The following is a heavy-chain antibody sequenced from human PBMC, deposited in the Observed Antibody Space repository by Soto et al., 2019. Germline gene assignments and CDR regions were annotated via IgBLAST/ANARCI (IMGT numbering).Heavy chain of an antibody. V-gene: IGHV4-34*01. CDR3: AREDSYGWSGEILDV. Sequence: QVQLQQWGAGLLKASETLSLTCAVVGDSLRGQSWNWIRQSPGKGLEWIGEIDQSGGTNYNPSLKSRVILSDYTSKNQFSMTLPSVTAAATAVYYCAREDSYGWSGEILDVWGQGTTVTVSS. CDR1: GDSLRGQS. J-gene: IGHJ6*02. CDR2: IDQSGGT. D-gene: IGHD6-19*01.